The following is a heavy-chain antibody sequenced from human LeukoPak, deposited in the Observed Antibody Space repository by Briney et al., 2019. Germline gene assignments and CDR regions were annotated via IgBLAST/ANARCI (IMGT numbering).Heavy chain of an antibody. Sequence: ASVKVSCKASGYTFTGYYMHWVRQAPGQGLEWMGWINPNSGGTNYAQKFQGRVTMTRDTSISTAYMELRSLRSDDTAVYYCARDERDTCGGDCYYFDYWGQGTLVTVSS. J-gene: IGHJ4*02. V-gene: IGHV1-2*02. CDR3: ARDERDTCGGDCYYFDY. CDR1: GYTFTGYY. D-gene: IGHD2-21*02. CDR2: INPNSGGT.